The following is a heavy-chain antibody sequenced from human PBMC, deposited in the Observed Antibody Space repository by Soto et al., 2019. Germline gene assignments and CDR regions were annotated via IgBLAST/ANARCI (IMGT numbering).Heavy chain of an antibody. CDR2: ISGSGGST. CDR1: GFTFSSYA. CDR3: AKALHHDYGDSYFDY. Sequence: GGSLRLSCAASGFTFSSYAMSWVRQAPGKGLEWVSAISGSGGSTYYADSVKGRFTISRDNSKNTLYLQMNSLRAEDTAVYYCAKALHHDYGDSYFDYWGQGTLVTSPQ. V-gene: IGHV3-23*01. D-gene: IGHD4-17*01. J-gene: IGHJ4*02.